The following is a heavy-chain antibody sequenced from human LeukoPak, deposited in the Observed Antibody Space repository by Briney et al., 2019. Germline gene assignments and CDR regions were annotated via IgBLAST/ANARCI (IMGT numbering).Heavy chain of an antibody. CDR1: GFTFTDAW. CDR2: IKSNSGGGTT. Sequence: GGSLRLSCAASGFTFTDAWMSWGRQAPGKGVEWVGRIKSNSGGGTTDYSAPVKGRFTLSRDDSTNMLYLQMSSLKSDDTGVYYCTTDSSFLELIPIFNYWGQGTLVIVSS. CDR3: TTDSSFLELIPIFNY. V-gene: IGHV3-15*01. D-gene: IGHD1-7*01. J-gene: IGHJ4*02.